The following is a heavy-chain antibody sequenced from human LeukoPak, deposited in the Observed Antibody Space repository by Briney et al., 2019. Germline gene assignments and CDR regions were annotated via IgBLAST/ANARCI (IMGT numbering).Heavy chain of an antibody. CDR3: ASHGSPGGSFDY. J-gene: IGHJ4*02. Sequence: SETLSLTCAVYGGSFSGYYWSWIRQPPGKGLEWIGEINHSGSTNYNPSLKSRVTISVDTSKNQFSLKLSSVTAADTAVYYCASHGSPGGSFDYWGQGTLVTVSS. V-gene: IGHV4-34*01. D-gene: IGHD5-24*01. CDR1: GGSFSGYY. CDR2: INHSGST.